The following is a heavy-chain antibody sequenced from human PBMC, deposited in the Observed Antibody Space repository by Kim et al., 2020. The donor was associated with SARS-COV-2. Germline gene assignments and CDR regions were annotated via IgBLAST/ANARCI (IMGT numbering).Heavy chain of an antibody. D-gene: IGHD4-17*01. V-gene: IGHV3-30-3*01. CDR3: ARSYGDYAANDY. CDR2: ISYDGSNK. CDR1: GFTFSSYA. Sequence: GGSLRLSCAASGFTFSSYAMHWVRQAPGKGLEWVAVISYDGSNKYYADSVKGRFTISRDNSKNTLYLQMNSLRAEDTAVYYCARSYGDYAANDYWGQGTLVTVSS. J-gene: IGHJ4*02.